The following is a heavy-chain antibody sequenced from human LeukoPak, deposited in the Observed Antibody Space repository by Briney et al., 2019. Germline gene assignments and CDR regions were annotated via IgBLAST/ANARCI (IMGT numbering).Heavy chain of an antibody. D-gene: IGHD3-3*01. V-gene: IGHV1-8*01. CDR1: GYTFTSYD. CDR3: ARGALTNYDFWSGYPDDY. CDR2: MNPNSGNT. Sequence: ASVKVSCKASGYTFTSYDINWVRQATGQGLEWMGWMNPNSGNTGYAQKFQGRVTMTRNTSICTAYMELSSLRSEDTAVYYCARGALTNYDFWSGYPDDYWGQGTLVTVSS. J-gene: IGHJ4*02.